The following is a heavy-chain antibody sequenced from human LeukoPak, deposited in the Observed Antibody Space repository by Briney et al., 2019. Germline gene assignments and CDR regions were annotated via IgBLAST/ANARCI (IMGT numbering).Heavy chain of an antibody. V-gene: IGHV3-48*04. Sequence: GGSLRLSCAASGFTFSSYSMNWVRQAPGKGLEWVSYISSSSSTIYYADSVKGRFTISRDNAKNSLYLQMNSLRAEDTAVYYCARGYSYGQLDYWGQGTLVTVSS. D-gene: IGHD5-18*01. J-gene: IGHJ4*02. CDR3: ARGYSYGQLDY. CDR1: GFTFSSYS. CDR2: ISSSSSTI.